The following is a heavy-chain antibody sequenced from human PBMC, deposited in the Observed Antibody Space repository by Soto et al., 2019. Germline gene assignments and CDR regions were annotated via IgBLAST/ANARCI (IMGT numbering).Heavy chain of an antibody. CDR2: IYYSDST. J-gene: IGHJ6*02. CDR1: GGSLSSYY. Sequence: SETMSLTCTVSGGSLSSYYWSWIRQSPGKGLEKLGYIYYSDSTNYNPSFKSRVTISVDTSRNQFSLTLTSMTAADTAVYYCARGWMEREAYLMDVWGQGTTVTVSS. D-gene: IGHD1-26*01. V-gene: IGHV4-59*08. CDR3: ARGWMEREAYLMDV.